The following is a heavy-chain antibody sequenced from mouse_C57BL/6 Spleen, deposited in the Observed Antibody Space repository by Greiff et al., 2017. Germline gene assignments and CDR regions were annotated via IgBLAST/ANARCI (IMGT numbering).Heavy chain of an antibody. V-gene: IGHV1-52*01. CDR1: GYTFTSYW. CDR3: ARRRVTKGGDYYAMDY. J-gene: IGHJ4*01. Sequence: QVQLQQPGAELVRPGSSVKLSCKASGYTFTSYWMHWVKQRPIQGLEWIGNIDPSDSETHYNQKFKDKATLTVDKSSITAYLQLSSLTSEDAAVYYCARRRVTKGGDYYAMDYWGQGTSVTVSS. CDR2: IDPSDSET. D-gene: IGHD2-2*01.